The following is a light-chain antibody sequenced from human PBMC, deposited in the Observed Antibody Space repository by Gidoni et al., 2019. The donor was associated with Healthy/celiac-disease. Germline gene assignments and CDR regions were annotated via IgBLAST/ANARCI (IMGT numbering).Light chain of an antibody. CDR2: KAS. J-gene: IGKJ2*01. Sequence: DIQRTQSPSTLSAPVGDRVTITCRASQSISSWLAWYQQKPGKAPKLLIYKASSLESGVPSRFSGSGSGTEFTLTISSLQPDDFATYYCQQYNSYPYTFGQGTKLEIK. CDR1: QSISSW. V-gene: IGKV1-5*03. CDR3: QQYNSYPYT.